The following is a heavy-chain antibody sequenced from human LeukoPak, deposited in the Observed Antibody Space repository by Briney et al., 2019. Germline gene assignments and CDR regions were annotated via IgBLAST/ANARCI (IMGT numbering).Heavy chain of an antibody. V-gene: IGHV3-7*01. J-gene: IGHJ5*02. CDR3: AREEYNWFDP. CDR2: IKRDGTEK. Sequence: GGSLRLSCAASGFTFSSYGMHWVRQAPGKGLEWVANIKRDGTEKYYVDSVTGRFTISRDNAQNSLYLQMNSLRAEDTAVYYCAREEYNWFDPWGQGTLVTVSS. CDR1: GFTFSSYG.